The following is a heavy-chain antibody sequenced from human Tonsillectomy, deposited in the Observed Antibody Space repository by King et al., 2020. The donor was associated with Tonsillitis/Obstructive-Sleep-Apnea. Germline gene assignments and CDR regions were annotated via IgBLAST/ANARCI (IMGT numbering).Heavy chain of an antibody. Sequence: VQLVESGGGLVKRGGSLRLSCAVSGFTFSNYSMNWVRQAPGKRLEWVSSISSSGSYIYYADSVKGRFTISRDNAKNSLYMQMNSLRVEDTAIYYCARVSDDAFDIWGQGTMVTVSS. CDR1: GFTFSNYS. CDR2: ISSSGSYI. CDR3: ARVSDDAFDI. J-gene: IGHJ3*02. V-gene: IGHV3-21*01.